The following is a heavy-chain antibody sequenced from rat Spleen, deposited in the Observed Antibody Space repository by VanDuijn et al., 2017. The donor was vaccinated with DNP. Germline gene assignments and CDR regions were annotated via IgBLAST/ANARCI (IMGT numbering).Heavy chain of an antibody. CDR1: GFTFSNYY. CDR2: ITTGGGYT. J-gene: IGHJ4*01. V-gene: IGHV5S11*01. D-gene: IGHD1-12*02. Sequence: EVQLVESGGGLVQPGRSIKLSCATSGFTFSNYYMAWVRQAPAKGLEWVASITTGGGYTYYRDSVKGRFTISRDNEKSTLYLQMDSLRSEETATYYCARHYYDGYYAMDAWGQGTSVTVSS. CDR3: ARHYYDGYYAMDA.